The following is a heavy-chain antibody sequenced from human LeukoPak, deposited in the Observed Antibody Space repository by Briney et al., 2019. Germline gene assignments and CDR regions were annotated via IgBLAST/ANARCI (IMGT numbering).Heavy chain of an antibody. CDR2: INPNSGGT. V-gene: IGHV1-2*02. D-gene: IGHD2-21*02. Sequence: ASVKVSCKASGYTFTGYYMHWVRQAPGQGLEWMGWINPNSGGTNYAQKFQGRVTMTRDTSISTAYMELRSLRSDDTAVYYCARDGQSAYCGGDCYPAHYYYGMDVWGQGTTVTVSS. CDR3: ARDGQSAYCGGDCYPAHYYYGMDV. CDR1: GYTFTGYY. J-gene: IGHJ6*02.